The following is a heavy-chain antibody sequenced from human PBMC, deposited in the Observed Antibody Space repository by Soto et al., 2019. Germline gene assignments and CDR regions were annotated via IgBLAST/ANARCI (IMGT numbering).Heavy chain of an antibody. Sequence: ASVKVSCKVSGYTLTELSMHWVRQAPGKGLEWMGGFDPEDGETIYAQKFQGRVTMTEDTSTDTAYMELSSLRSEDTAVYYCATVFVRPVWFQSPYYYGMDVWGQGTTVTVSS. CDR1: GYTLTELS. J-gene: IGHJ6*02. D-gene: IGHD3-10*01. V-gene: IGHV1-24*01. CDR3: ATVFVRPVWFQSPYYYGMDV. CDR2: FDPEDGET.